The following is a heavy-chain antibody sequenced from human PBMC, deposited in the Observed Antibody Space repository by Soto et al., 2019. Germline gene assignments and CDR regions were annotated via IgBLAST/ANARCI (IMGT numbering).Heavy chain of an antibody. CDR2: IVPMLGIT. Sequence: QVPLVQSGPELKKPGSSVNVSCEASGGTSTIYTLTWVRQAPGQGLAWMGRIVPMLGITNYARTFEGRVTISADMSTGTASMELTSLRFDDTAVYYCATGKWGGGRVGVYYWGQGTQVTVSS. J-gene: IGHJ4*02. CDR1: GGTSTIYT. CDR3: ATGKWGGGRVGVYY. V-gene: IGHV1-69*02. D-gene: IGHD3-10*01.